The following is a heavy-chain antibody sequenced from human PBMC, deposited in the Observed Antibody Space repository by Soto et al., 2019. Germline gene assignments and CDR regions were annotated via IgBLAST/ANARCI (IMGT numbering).Heavy chain of an antibody. D-gene: IGHD6-6*01. V-gene: IGHV1-2*04. CDR2: INPNSGGT. CDR1: GYTFTGYY. CDR3: ARSIAARHYYYYYYMDV. Sequence: GASVKVSCKASGYTFTGYYMHWVRQAPGQGLEWMGWINPNSGGTNYAQKFQGWVTMTRDTSISTAYMELSRLRSDDTAVYYCARSIAARHYYYYYYMDVWGKGTTVTVS. J-gene: IGHJ6*03.